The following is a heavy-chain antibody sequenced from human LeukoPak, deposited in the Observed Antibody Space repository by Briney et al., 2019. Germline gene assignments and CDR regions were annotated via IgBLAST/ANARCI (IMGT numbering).Heavy chain of an antibody. CDR1: GFTFSSYG. V-gene: IGHV3-30*18. D-gene: IGHD6-6*01. Sequence: PGGSLRLSCAASGFTFSSYGMHWVRQAPGKGLEWVAVISYDGSNKYYADSVKGRFTIPRDNSKNTLYLQMNSLRAEDTAVYYCAKDRYSSSSVSGYWGQGTLVTVSS. CDR2: ISYDGSNK. J-gene: IGHJ4*02. CDR3: AKDRYSSSSVSGY.